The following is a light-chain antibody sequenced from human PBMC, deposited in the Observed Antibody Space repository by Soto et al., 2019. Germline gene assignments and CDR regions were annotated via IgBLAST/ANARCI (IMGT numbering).Light chain of an antibody. J-gene: IGKJ4*02. CDR1: QSINSRY. CDR3: QQYDGSPPLT. Sequence: EIVLTQSPGTLSLSPGERAILSCRASQSINSRYLAWYQQQPGQAPRLLIYGASSRATGIPDRFSGSGSGTDFTLTISRVEPEECAVYYCQQYDGSPPLTFGGGTKVEIK. CDR2: GAS. V-gene: IGKV3-20*01.